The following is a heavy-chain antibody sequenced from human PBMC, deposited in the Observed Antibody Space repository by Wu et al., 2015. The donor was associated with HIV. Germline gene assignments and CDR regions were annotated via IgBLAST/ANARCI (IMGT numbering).Heavy chain of an antibody. V-gene: IGHV1-2*02. CDR3: ATGLMETGTAYYFDH. CDR2: INPINGGT. D-gene: IGHD1-1*01. J-gene: IGHJ4*02. CDR1: GDGFTSYA. Sequence: QDQLVQFGAEVKKPGSSVKVTCKASGDGFTSYAVSWVRQAPGQGLEWMGGINPINGGTIYSENFEGRVILTRDTSTSTAYMELSGLRSDDSAVYFCATGLMETGTAYYFDHWGQGSLVTVSS.